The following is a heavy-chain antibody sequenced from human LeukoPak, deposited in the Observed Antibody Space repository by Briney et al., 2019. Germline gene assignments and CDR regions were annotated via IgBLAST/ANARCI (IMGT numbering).Heavy chain of an antibody. CDR2: INPNSGGT. CDR3: ARDPCSGGSCEGSYFDY. V-gene: IGHV1-2*02. CDR1: GYTFTGYY. J-gene: IGHJ4*02. Sequence: ASVKVSCKAAGYTFTGYYMHWVRHAPVQGLGWMGWINPNSGGTNYAQKFQGRVTMTRDTSISTAYMELSRLRSDDTAVYYCARDPCSGGSCEGSYFDYWGEGTLVTVSS. D-gene: IGHD2-15*01.